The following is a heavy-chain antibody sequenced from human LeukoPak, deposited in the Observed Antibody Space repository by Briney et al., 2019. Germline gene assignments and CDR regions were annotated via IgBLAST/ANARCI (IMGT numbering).Heavy chain of an antibody. V-gene: IGHV4-59*01. D-gene: IGHD3-10*01. CDR3: PRVDLFYYGSGSYDRWYFDL. CDR1: GGSISSYY. Sequence: SETLSLTCTVSGGSISSYYWSWIRQPPGKGLEWIGYIYYSGSTNYNPSLKSRVTISVDTSKNQFSLKLSSVTAADTAVYYCPRVDLFYYGSGSYDRWYFDLWGRGTLVTVSS. CDR2: IYYSGST. J-gene: IGHJ2*01.